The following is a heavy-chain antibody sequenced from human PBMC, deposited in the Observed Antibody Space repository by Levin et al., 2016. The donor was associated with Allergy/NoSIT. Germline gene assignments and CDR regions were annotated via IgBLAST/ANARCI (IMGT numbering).Heavy chain of an antibody. V-gene: IGHV1-18*01. CDR2: ISAYNNNA. J-gene: IGHJ3*02. CDR3: VKDRVPLWSGGDASDM. CDR1: GYSFIRHG. D-gene: IGHD2-21*01. Sequence: ASVKVSCKASGYSFIRHGMSWVRQAPGQGLEWMGWISAYNNNARYAQRFQGRLSITKDTSTSTVYMELRSLTADDTALYYCVKDRVPLWSGGDASDMWGRGTMVTVSS.